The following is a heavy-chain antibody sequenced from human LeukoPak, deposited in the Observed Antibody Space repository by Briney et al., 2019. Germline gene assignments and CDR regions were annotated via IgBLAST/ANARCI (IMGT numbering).Heavy chain of an antibody. Sequence: SETLSLTCTVSGGSISSYYWSWIRQPAGKGLEWIGRIYTSGSTNYNPSLKSRVTMSVDTSKNQFSLKLSSVTAADTAVYYCARADNPRAVAGTKAFVIWGQGTMVTVSS. CDR2: IYTSGST. J-gene: IGHJ3*02. CDR1: GGSISSYY. CDR3: ARADNPRAVAGTKAFVI. V-gene: IGHV4-4*07. D-gene: IGHD6-19*01.